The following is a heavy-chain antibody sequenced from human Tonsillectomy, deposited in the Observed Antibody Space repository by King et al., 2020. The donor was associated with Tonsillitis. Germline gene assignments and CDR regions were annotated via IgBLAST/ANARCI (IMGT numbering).Heavy chain of an antibody. CDR2: INHDGSAK. V-gene: IGHV3-7*01. CDR1: GFTFSSSW. CDR3: AKDSYSKADY. Sequence: VQLVESGGGLVQPGGSLRLSCAVSGFTFSSSWMSWVRQAPGKGLEWVANINHDGSAKYYVDSVKGRFTISRDNAKNSLYLQMTSLRAEDTAVYYCAKDSYSKADYWGQGTLVTVSS. J-gene: IGHJ4*02. D-gene: IGHD1-26*01.